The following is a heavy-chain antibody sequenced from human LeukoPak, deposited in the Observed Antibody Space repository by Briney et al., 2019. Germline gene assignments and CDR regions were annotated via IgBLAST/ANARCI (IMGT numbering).Heavy chain of an antibody. CDR1: GYTFTGYY. CDR2: INPNGGGT. D-gene: IGHD3-3*01. J-gene: IGHJ5*02. Sequence: GASVKVSCKASGYTFTGYYMHWVRQAPGQGLEWMGWINPNGGGTNYAQKFQGRVTMTRDTSISTAYMELSRLRSDDTAVYYCARDSNEYYDFWSGYSGWFDPWGQGTLVTVSS. CDR3: ARDSNEYYDFWSGYSGWFDP. V-gene: IGHV1-2*02.